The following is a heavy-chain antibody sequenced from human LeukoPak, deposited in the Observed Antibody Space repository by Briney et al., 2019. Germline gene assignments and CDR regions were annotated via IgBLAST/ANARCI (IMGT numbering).Heavy chain of an antibody. CDR1: GFTFSNAW. D-gene: IGHD2-21*02. J-gene: IGHJ6*02. Sequence: GGSLRLSCAASGFTFSNAWMSWVRQAPGKGLEWVGRIKSKTDGGTTDYAAPVKGRFTISRDDSKNTLYLQMNSLKTEDTAVYYCTTDSVTAIPYYYYGMDVWGQGTTVTVSS. CDR2: IKSKTDGGTT. V-gene: IGHV3-15*01. CDR3: TTDSVTAIPYYYYGMDV.